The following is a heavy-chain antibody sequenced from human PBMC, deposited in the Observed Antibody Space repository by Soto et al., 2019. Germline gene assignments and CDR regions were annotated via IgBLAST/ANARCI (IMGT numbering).Heavy chain of an antibody. J-gene: IGHJ6*02. CDR3: ARDITSGYPLNYYYYYGMDV. D-gene: IGHD3-3*01. CDR2: IIPIFGTA. CDR1: GGTFSSYA. Sequence: SVKISCKASGGTFSSYAISWVRQAPGQGLEWMGGIIPIFGTANYAQKFQGRVTITADESTSTAYMELSSLRSEDTAVYYCARDITSGYPLNYYYYYGMDVWGQGTTVTVSS. V-gene: IGHV1-69*13.